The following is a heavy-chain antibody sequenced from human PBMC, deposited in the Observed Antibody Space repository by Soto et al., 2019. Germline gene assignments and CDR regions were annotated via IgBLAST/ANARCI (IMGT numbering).Heavy chain of an antibody. D-gene: IGHD3-3*01. V-gene: IGHV3-30*18. CDR3: AKDLTYYDFWSGSMNYYYGMDV. Sequence: GGSLRLSCAASGFTFSSYGMHWVRQAPGKGLEWVAVISYDGSNKYYADSVKGRFTISRDNSKNTLYLQMNSLRAEDTAVYYCAKDLTYYDFWSGSMNYYYGMDVWGQGTTVTVSS. J-gene: IGHJ6*02. CDR2: ISYDGSNK. CDR1: GFTFSSYG.